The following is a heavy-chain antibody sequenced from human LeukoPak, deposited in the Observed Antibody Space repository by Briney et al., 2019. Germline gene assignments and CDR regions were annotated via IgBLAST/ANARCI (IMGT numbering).Heavy chain of an antibody. D-gene: IGHD6-13*01. J-gene: IGHJ6*03. CDR2: IRYDGSNK. CDR3: AKVTSSSWYLSYYYMDV. CDR1: GFTFSSYD. Sequence: PGGSLRLSCAASGFTFSSYDMHWVRQAPGKGLEWVAFIRYDGSNKLYADSVKGRFTISRDNSKNTLYLQMNGLRAEDTAVYYCAKVTSSSWYLSYYYMDVWGKGTTVTVSS. V-gene: IGHV3-30*02.